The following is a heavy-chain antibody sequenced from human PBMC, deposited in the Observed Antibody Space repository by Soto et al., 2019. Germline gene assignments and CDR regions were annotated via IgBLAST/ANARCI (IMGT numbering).Heavy chain of an antibody. J-gene: IGHJ4*02. Sequence: QVQLVQSGAEVKKPGSSVKVSCKASGGTFSSYAISWVRQAPGQGLEWMGGIIPIFGTANYAQKFQGRVTITADEPTGTAYMELSSLRSEDTAVYYCAREWVQDSSGYYLYYFDYWGQGTLVTVSS. V-gene: IGHV1-69*12. D-gene: IGHD3-22*01. CDR1: GGTFSSYA. CDR3: AREWVQDSSGYYLYYFDY. CDR2: IIPIFGTA.